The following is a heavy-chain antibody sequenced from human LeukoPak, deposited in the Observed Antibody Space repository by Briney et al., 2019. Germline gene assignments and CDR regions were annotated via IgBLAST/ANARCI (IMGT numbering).Heavy chain of an antibody. J-gene: IGHJ4*02. Sequence: GGSLRLSCAASGFTFSSYGMSWVRQAPGKGLEWVANIKHDGSEKYYVDSVKGRFTISRDNAKDSLYLQMNSLRAQDTAVYYCARANSLGYWGQGTLVTVSS. CDR1: GFTFSSYG. CDR2: IKHDGSEK. D-gene: IGHD2/OR15-2a*01. CDR3: ARANSLGY. V-gene: IGHV3-7*01.